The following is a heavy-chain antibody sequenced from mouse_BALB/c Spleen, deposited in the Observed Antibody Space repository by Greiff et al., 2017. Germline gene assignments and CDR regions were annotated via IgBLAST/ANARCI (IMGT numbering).Heavy chain of an antibody. D-gene: IGHD2-2*01. CDR2: SRNKANDYTT. V-gene: IGHV7-1*02. J-gene: IGHJ3*01. CDR3: ARSYGYSWFAY. Sequence: EVKLVESGGGLVQPGGSLRLSCATSGFTFSDFYMEWVRQPPGKRLEWIAASRNKANDYTTEYSASVKGRFIVSRDTSQSILYLQMNALRAEDTAIYYCARSYGYSWFAYWGQGTLVTVSA. CDR1: GFTFSDFY.